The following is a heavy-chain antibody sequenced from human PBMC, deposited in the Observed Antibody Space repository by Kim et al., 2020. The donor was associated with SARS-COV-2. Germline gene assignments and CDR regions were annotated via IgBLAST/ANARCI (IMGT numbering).Heavy chain of an antibody. CDR2: IYYSGST. Sequence: SETLSLTCTVSGGSISSGVYYWSWIRQYPGKGLEWIGYIYYSGSTYYNPSLKSRVTISVDTSKNQFSLKLSSVTAADTAVYYCARAAGSVTIFGVVIIWAFDYWGQGTLVTVSS. J-gene: IGHJ4*02. CDR3: ARAAGSVTIFGVVIIWAFDY. V-gene: IGHV4-31*03. D-gene: IGHD3-3*01. CDR1: GGSISSGVYY.